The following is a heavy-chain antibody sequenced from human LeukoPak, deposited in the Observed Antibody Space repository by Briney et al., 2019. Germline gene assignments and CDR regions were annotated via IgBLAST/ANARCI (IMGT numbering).Heavy chain of an antibody. D-gene: IGHD5-18*01. CDR3: AKDVGYSHGYPFDY. J-gene: IGHJ4*02. V-gene: IGHV3-66*01. CDR1: GFTVSSKY. Sequence: GGSLRLSCAVSGFTVSSKYMSWVRQAPGKGLEWVSVIYSGGSTYYADSVKGRFTTSRDNSKNTPYLQMNSLRAEDTAVYYCAKDVGYSHGYPFDYWGQGAQVTVSS. CDR2: IYSGGST.